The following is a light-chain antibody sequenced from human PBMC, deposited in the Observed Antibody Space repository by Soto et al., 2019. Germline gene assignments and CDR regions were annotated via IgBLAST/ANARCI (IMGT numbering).Light chain of an antibody. Sequence: DIVMTQSPDSLAVSLSERATINCKSSQSVLYSSNNKNYLAWYQQKAGQPPKLLIYWASTRESGVPDRFSGSGSGTDFTLTISSLQAEDVAVYYCQHYYSFPRTFGGGTRVEIK. CDR3: QHYYSFPRT. CDR2: WAS. CDR1: QSVLYSSNNKNY. J-gene: IGKJ4*01. V-gene: IGKV4-1*01.